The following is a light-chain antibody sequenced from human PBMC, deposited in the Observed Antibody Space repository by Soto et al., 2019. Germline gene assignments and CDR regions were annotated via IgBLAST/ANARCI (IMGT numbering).Light chain of an antibody. CDR2: DVS. Sequence: QSALTQPPSVSGSPGQSVTISCTGTSADVGIYNRVAWYQQPPGTSPKLVICDVSNRPSGVPDRFSGYKSGSTASLTISGLQAEDEADYYCSSYTTSNTYVFGTGTKVTVL. CDR3: SSYTTSNTYV. V-gene: IGLV2-18*02. J-gene: IGLJ1*01. CDR1: SADVGIYNR.